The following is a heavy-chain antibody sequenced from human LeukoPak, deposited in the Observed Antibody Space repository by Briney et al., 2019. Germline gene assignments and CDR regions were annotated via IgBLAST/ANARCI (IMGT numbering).Heavy chain of an antibody. V-gene: IGHV4-39*01. CDR1: GGSTSSRHY. D-gene: IGHD1-7*01. Sequence: PSETLSLTCTVSGGSTSSRHYWGWIRQPPGKGLEWIGSIHYSGSTDYNPSLKSRVTISVDTSKNQFSLRLSSVTAADTAVYYCARHQTGTSNYHYYYMDVWGKGTTVTVSS. CDR2: IHYSGST. CDR3: ARHQTGTSNYHYYYMDV. J-gene: IGHJ6*03.